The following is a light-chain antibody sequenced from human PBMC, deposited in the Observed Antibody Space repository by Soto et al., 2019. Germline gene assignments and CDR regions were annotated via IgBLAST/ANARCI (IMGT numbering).Light chain of an antibody. CDR2: GAS. J-gene: IGKJ2*01. CDR1: QSVRSN. V-gene: IGKV3-15*01. CDR3: QQYNNWPPYT. Sequence: EIVMTQSPATLSVSPGERAILSCRASQSVRSNLAWYQQKPGQAPRLLIYGASTRATGIPARFSGSGSGTEYTLTISSLQSEDFAIYYCQQYNNWPPYTFGQGTKLEIK.